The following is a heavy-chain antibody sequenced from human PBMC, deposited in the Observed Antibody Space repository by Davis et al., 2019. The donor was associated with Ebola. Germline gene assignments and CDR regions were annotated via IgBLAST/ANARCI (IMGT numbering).Heavy chain of an antibody. CDR3: GRDAGYGEFDY. V-gene: IGHV3-74*01. CDR2: ISSDGGIT. D-gene: IGHD5-18*01. CDR1: GFTFSRYW. Sequence: PGGSLRLSCAASGFTFSRYWMHWVRQAPGKGLVYVSRISSDGGITSYADSVKGRFTISRDNSKNMMRLQLNSLRADDTAVYYCGRDAGYGEFDYWGQGTLVTVSS. J-gene: IGHJ4*02.